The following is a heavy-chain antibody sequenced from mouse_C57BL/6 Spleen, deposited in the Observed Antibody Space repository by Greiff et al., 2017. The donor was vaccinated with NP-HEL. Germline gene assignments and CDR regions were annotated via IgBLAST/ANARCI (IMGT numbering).Heavy chain of an antibody. CDR2: INPSNGGT. CDR3: ARGFLLRDLYFDV. J-gene: IGHJ1*03. V-gene: IGHV1-53*01. Sequence: QVQLQQPGTELVKPGASVKLSCKASGYTFTSYWMHWVKQRPGQGLEWIGNINPSNGGTNYNEKFKSKATLTVDKSSSTAYMQRSSLTSEDSAVYYCARGFLLRDLYFDVWGTGTTVTVAS. CDR1: GYTFTSYW. D-gene: IGHD1-1*01.